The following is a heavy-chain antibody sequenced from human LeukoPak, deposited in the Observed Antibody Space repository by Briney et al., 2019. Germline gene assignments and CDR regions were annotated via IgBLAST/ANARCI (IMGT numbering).Heavy chain of an antibody. D-gene: IGHD2-15*01. CDR1: GGSINSGSYY. CDR3: ARLRTPALYQASWFDP. CDR2: IYISGST. V-gene: IGHV4-61*02. Sequence: KPSQTLSLTCTVSGGSINSGSYYWSWIRQPAGKGLEWIGRIYISGSTSYNPSLKSRVTLSVDTSKNQFSLKLSSVTAADTAVYYCARLRTPALYQASWFDPWGQGTLVTVSS. J-gene: IGHJ5*02.